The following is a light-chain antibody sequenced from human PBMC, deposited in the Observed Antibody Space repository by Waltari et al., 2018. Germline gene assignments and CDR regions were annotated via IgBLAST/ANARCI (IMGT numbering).Light chain of an antibody. Sequence: QYVLIQPASVSGSPGQSITISCIGTRSDIADYNYVSWYQHHSGKAPNLILYEVSKRPAGVPYRSSGSKSANTASLTISGLQSDDEADYYCSSYTASSSLGVFGGGTKLTV. V-gene: IGLV2-14*01. CDR1: RSDIADYNY. CDR2: EVS. J-gene: IGLJ3*02. CDR3: SSYTASSSLGV.